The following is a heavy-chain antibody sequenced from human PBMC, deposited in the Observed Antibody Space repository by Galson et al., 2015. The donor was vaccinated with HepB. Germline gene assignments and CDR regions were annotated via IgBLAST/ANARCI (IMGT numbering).Heavy chain of an antibody. V-gene: IGHV3-21*01. D-gene: IGHD1-26*01. CDR2: ITRSSNYV. CDR1: GFTFSSYA. Sequence: SLRLSCAASGFTFSSYAMTWVRQAPGKGLEWVSSITRSSNYVYYADSVKGRFTISRDNAKNSLYLQMNSLRAEDTAVYYCAREFFGIVGGKTLSYFDYWGQGSVVTVSS. J-gene: IGHJ4*02. CDR3: AREFFGIVGGKTLSYFDY.